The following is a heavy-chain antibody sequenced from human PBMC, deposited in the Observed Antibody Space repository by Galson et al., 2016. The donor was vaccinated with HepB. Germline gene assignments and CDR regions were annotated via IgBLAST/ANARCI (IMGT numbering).Heavy chain of an antibody. CDR1: GFSFNNYG. V-gene: IGHV3-23*01. D-gene: IGHD5-12*01. CDR3: AKESPTMAYYYYMDV. CDR2: ISGSGGST. J-gene: IGHJ6*03. Sequence: SLRLSCAASGFSFNNYGMHWVRQAPGKGLEWVSAISGSGGSTYYADSVKGRFTISRDNSKNTLYLQMNSLRAEDTAVYYCAKESPTMAYYYYMDVWGKGTTVTVSS.